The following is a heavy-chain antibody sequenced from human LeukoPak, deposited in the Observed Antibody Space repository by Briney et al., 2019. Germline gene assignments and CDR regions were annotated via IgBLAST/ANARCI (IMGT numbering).Heavy chain of an antibody. CDR1: GYTFTSYG. J-gene: IGHJ4*02. CDR3: ARVLPYYYDSSRYYPEDDY. V-gene: IGHV1-18*01. Sequence: ASVKVSCKASGYTFTSYGISWVRQAPGQGLEWMGWISAYNGNTNYAQKLQGRVTMTTDTSTSTAYMELRSLRSDDTAVYYCARVLPYYYDSSRYYPEDDYWGQGTLVTVSS. D-gene: IGHD3-22*01. CDR2: ISAYNGNT.